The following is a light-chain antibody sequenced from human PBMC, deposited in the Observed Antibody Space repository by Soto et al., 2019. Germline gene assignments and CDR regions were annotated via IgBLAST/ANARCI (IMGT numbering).Light chain of an antibody. CDR2: DVS. J-gene: IGLJ2*01. CDR3: SSYTSSSTLV. Sequence: QSALTQPASVSGSPGQSITISCTGTSSDVGAYIYVSWYQQYPGEAPKLMIYDVSNRFSGVSNRFSGSKSGNTASLTISGLQAEDEADHYCSSYTSSSTLVFGGGTKLTVL. CDR1: SSDVGAYIY. V-gene: IGLV2-14*01.